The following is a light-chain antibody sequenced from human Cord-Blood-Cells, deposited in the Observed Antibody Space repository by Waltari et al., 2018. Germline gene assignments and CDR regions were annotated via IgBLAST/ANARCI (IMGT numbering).Light chain of an antibody. CDR1: QSVSSSY. CDR2: GAS. CDR3: QQYGISLYT. Sequence: EIVLTQSPGTLSLSPGERATLSCRASQSVSSSYLAWYQQKPGQAPRLLIYGASSRATGIPDRCSGSGSGTDFTLTISRLEPEDFAVYYCQQYGISLYTFGQGTKLEIK. J-gene: IGKJ2*01. V-gene: IGKV3-20*01.